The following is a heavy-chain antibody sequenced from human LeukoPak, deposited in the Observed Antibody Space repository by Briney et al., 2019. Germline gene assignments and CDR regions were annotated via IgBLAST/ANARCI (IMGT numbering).Heavy chain of an antibody. CDR3: ARDKSGIVVVVAATQWFDP. CDR1: GYTFTGYY. CDR2: INPNSGGT. D-gene: IGHD2-15*01. V-gene: IGHV1-2*02. J-gene: IGHJ5*02. Sequence: GASVKVSCKASGYTFTGYYMHWVRQAPGQGLEWMGWINPNSGGTNYAQKFQGRVTMTRDTSISTAYMELSRLRSDDTAVYYCARDKSGIVVVVAATQWFDPWGQGTLVTVSS.